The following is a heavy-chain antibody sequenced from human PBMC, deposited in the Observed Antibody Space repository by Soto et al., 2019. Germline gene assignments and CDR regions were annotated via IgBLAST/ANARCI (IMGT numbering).Heavy chain of an antibody. CDR1: GCSIISYY. CDR2: IYYSGST. V-gene: IGHV4-59*01. Sequence: PSETLSLTCTVSGCSIISYYWSWIRQPPGKGLEWIGYIYYSGSTNYNPSLKSRVTISVDTSKNQFSLKLSSVTAADTAVYYCARDSFIAAAGTGPGYYYYYMDVWGKGTTVTVSS. D-gene: IGHD6-13*01. J-gene: IGHJ6*03. CDR3: ARDSFIAAAGTGPGYYYYYMDV.